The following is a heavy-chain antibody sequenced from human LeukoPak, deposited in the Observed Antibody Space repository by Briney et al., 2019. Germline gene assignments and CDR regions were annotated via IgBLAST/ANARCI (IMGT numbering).Heavy chain of an antibody. V-gene: IGHV4-39*07. Sequence: TETLSLTCTISGDSISSSSYYWGWFRQPPGKGLEWIGRIYYSGNTYYNPSLKSRVTISVDTSNNQFSLKLSSVTAADTAVYYCARDCLVAGALVGMDVWGQGTPVTVSS. J-gene: IGHJ6*02. D-gene: IGHD2-15*01. CDR1: GDSISSSSYY. CDR3: ARDCLVAGALVGMDV. CDR2: IYYSGNT.